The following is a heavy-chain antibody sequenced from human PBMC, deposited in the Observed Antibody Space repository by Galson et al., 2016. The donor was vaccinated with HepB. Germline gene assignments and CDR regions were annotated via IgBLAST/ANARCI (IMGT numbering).Heavy chain of an antibody. CDR1: GGSFSDYS. Sequence: SETLSLTCAVFGGSFSDYSWTWIRQPPGKGLEWIGEINHTGSSNFNPSLKSRVAISVDTSKNQFSLNVSSVTAADTTVYYCARGGYRSILRPYYYYGMDVWGQGTTVTVSS. D-gene: IGHD6-13*01. J-gene: IGHJ6*02. CDR2: INHTGSS. CDR3: ARGGYRSILRPYYYYGMDV. V-gene: IGHV4-34*01.